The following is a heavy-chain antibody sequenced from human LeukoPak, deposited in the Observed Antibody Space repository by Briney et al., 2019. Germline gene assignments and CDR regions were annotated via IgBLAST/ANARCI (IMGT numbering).Heavy chain of an antibody. CDR3: ARGHPSHMVRGAAGWFDP. CDR2: INHSGST. V-gene: IGHV4-34*01. Sequence: PSETLSLTCAVYGGSFIGYYWSWIRQPPGKGLEWIGEINHSGSTNYNPSLKSRVTISVDTSKNQFSLKLSSVTAADTAVYYCARGHPSHMVRGAAGWFDPWGQGTLVTVSS. J-gene: IGHJ5*02. D-gene: IGHD3-10*01. CDR1: GGSFIGYY.